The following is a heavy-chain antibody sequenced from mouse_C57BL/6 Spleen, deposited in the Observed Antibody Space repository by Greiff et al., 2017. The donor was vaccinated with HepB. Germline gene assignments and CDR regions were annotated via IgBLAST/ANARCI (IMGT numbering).Heavy chain of an antibody. CDR1: GFTFSDYY. CDR3: ARDESLYWYFDV. J-gene: IGHJ1*03. CDR2: INYDGSST. Sequence: EVQLVESEGGLVQPGSSMKLSCTASGFTFSDYYMAWVRQVPEKGLEWVANINYDGSSTYYLDSLKSRFIISRDNAKNILYLQMSSLKSEDTATYYCARDESLYWYFDVWGTGTTVTVSS. V-gene: IGHV5-16*01.